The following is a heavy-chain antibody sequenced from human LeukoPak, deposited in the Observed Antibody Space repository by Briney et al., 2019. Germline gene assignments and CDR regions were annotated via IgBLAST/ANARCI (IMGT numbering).Heavy chain of an antibody. D-gene: IGHD1-26*01. CDR1: GGSFSGYY. CDR2: IYSNGNT. CDR3: ARGLVGLTPHAGVFQI. V-gene: IGHV4-59*01. Sequence: SETLSLTCAVYGGSFSGYYWSWIRQPPGKGLEWIAYIYSNGNTNSNPSLKSRVTIAVDTSQSQFSLNLSSVTAADTAVYYCARGLVGLTPHAGVFQIWGQGTKVTVSS. J-gene: IGHJ3*02.